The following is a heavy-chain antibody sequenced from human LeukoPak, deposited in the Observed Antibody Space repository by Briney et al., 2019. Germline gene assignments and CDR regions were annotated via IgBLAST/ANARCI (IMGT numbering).Heavy chain of an antibody. Sequence: GGSLRLSCAASGFTFSSDAMSWVRQAPGKGLEWVSAFSGSGGGTYYADSVKGRFTISRDNSKNTLYLQMNSLRAEDTAVYFCAKSGYNRFDYWGQGTLVTVSS. CDR2: FSGSGGGT. D-gene: IGHD5-24*01. CDR1: GFTFSSDA. V-gene: IGHV3-23*01. J-gene: IGHJ4*02. CDR3: AKSGYNRFDY.